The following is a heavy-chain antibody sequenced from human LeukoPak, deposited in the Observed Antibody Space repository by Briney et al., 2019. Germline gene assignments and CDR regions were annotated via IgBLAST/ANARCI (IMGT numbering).Heavy chain of an antibody. J-gene: IGHJ4*02. D-gene: IGHD3-10*01. CDR1: GFTFSSYA. CDR2: ISYDGSNK. V-gene: IGHV3-30-3*01. CDR3: ARDFWFGELRYYFDY. Sequence: PGGSLRLSCAASGFTFSSYAMHWVRQAPGKGLEWVAVISYDGSNKYYADSVKGRFTISRDNSKNSLYLQMNSLRAEDPAVYYCARDFWFGELRYYFDYWGQGTLVTVSS.